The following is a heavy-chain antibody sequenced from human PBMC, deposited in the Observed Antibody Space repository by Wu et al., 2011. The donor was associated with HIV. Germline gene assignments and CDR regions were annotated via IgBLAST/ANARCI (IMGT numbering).Heavy chain of an antibody. J-gene: IGHJ6*03. CDR2: IDPEDDKS. CDR3: ARGRGTLVGDYEYYYMDF. D-gene: IGHD1/OR15-1a*01. V-gene: IGHV1-69-2*01. CDR1: GYTFTDYY. Sequence: EVQLVQSGPEVKRPGATVKIXCKVSGYTFTDYYIHWLQLAPGKGLQWMGLIDPEDDKSFYAENFQGRVTISADTSTNTAYMELSSLRSEDTAVYICARGRGTLVGDYEYYYMDFWGKGTTVTVSS.